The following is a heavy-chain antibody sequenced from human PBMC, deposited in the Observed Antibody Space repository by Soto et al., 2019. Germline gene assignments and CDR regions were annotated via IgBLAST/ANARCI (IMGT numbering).Heavy chain of an antibody. V-gene: IGHV3-23*01. J-gene: IGHJ4*02. CDR2: ISGSGGTT. Sequence: EVQLLESGGGLVQPGRSLRLSCAASGFTFSNYAMSWVRQAPGQGLDWVSAISGSGGTTYYADSVKGRFTISRDNSKNTLFLQMTRLRAEDAAVYYCAKCFVETVSNSGLPWSFQYWGQGTLVTVSS. D-gene: IGHD6-25*01. CDR3: AKCFVETVSNSGLPWSFQY. CDR1: GFTFSNYA.